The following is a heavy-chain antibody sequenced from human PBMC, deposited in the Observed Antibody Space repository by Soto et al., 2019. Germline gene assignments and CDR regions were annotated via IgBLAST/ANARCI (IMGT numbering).Heavy chain of an antibody. CDR1: GCTFSSCA. CDR2: IIPIFGTA. V-gene: IGHV1-69*13. D-gene: IGHD6-13*01. CDR3: ESLPHTLAAAGTNLFDN. Sequence: SVKCSFKASGCTFSSCAISWLRQAPVQVLDWIVGIIPIFGTANYAQKLQGRVTITADESTSTAYMELSSLRSEDTAVYYCESLPHTLAAAGTNLFDNWGQGTMETVSS. J-gene: IGHJ5*02.